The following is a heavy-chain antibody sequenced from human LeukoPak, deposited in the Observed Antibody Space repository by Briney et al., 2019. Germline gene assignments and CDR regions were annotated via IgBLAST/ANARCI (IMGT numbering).Heavy chain of an antibody. V-gene: IGHV3-23*01. CDR1: GFTVSSNY. CDR2: ISDSGDST. J-gene: IGHJ4*02. D-gene: IGHD2-8*02. Sequence: GGSLRLSCAASGFTVSSNYMSWVRQAPGKGLEWVSAISDSGDSTYYADSVKGRFSISRDNSKNTLYLQMNSLRAEDTAVYYCAKSAGGYVFDYWGQGTLVTVSS. CDR3: AKSAGGYVFDY.